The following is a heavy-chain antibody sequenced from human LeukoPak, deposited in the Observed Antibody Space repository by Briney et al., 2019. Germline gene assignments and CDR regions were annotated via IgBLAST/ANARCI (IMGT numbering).Heavy chain of an antibody. V-gene: IGHV1-69*13. D-gene: IGHD3-10*01. CDR2: IIPIFGTA. J-gene: IGHJ6*03. CDR3: ASLYYYGSGSYHYYYYMDV. Sequence: ASVKVSCKASGGTFSSYAISWVRQAPGQGLEWMGGIIPIFGTANYAQKFQGRVTITADESTSTAYMELSSLRSEDTAVYYCASLYYYGSGSYHYYYYMDVWGKGTTVTVSS. CDR1: GGTFSSYA.